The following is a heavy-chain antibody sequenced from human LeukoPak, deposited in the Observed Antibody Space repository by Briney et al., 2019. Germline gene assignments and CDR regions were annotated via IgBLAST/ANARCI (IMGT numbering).Heavy chain of an antibody. Sequence: ASVRVSCKTSGYKFISHYLQWERQAPGLGPEWMGWMHGGNGNTRYAEKFEGRVTMTRDTSTSTAYMDLNRLTSDDTAVYYCAREGSYCVGGDCYSFDFWGQGTLVTVSS. CDR1: GYKFISHY. D-gene: IGHD2-21*02. CDR3: AREGSYCVGGDCYSFDF. CDR2: MHGGNGNT. J-gene: IGHJ4*02. V-gene: IGHV1-2*02.